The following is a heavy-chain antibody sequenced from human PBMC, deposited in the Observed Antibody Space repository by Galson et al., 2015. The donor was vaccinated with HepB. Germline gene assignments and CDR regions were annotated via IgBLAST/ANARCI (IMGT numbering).Heavy chain of an antibody. CDR1: GFTFSGYS. J-gene: IGHJ3*02. D-gene: IGHD2-2*01. Sequence: SLRLSCAASGFTFSGYSMNWVRQAPGKGLEWVSFISSSSSYIYYADSVKGRFTISRDNAKNSLYLQMNSLRAEDTAVYYCASGYCGSASCYWGGFGIWGQGTMVTVSS. CDR3: ASGYCGSASCYWGGFGI. CDR2: ISSSSSYI. V-gene: IGHV3-21*01.